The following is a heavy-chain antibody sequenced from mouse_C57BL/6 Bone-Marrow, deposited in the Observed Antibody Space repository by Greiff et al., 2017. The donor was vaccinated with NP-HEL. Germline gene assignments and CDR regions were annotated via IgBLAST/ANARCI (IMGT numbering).Heavy chain of an antibody. Sequence: EVQGVESGEGLVKPGGSLKLSCAASGFTFSSYAMSWVRQTPEKRLEWVAYISSGGDYIYYADTVKGRFTISRDNARNTLYLQMSSLKSEDTAMYYCTRDYYGSDWFAYWGQGTLVTVSA. J-gene: IGHJ3*01. CDR1: GFTFSSYA. CDR2: ISSGGDYI. D-gene: IGHD1-1*01. CDR3: TRDYYGSDWFAY. V-gene: IGHV5-9-1*02.